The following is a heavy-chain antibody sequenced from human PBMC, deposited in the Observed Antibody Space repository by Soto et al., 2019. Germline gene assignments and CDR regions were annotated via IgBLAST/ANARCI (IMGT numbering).Heavy chain of an antibody. J-gene: IGHJ3*02. CDR1: GGPISSYY. D-gene: IGHD6-19*01. V-gene: IGHV4-59*01. CDR2: IYYSGST. Sequence: SETLSLTCTVSGGPISSYYWSWIRQPPGKGLEWIGYIYYSGSTNYNPSLKSRVTISVDTSKNQFSLKLSSVTAADTAVYYCERAVAVAGTFSFDIWGQGTMVTVSS. CDR3: ERAVAVAGTFSFDI.